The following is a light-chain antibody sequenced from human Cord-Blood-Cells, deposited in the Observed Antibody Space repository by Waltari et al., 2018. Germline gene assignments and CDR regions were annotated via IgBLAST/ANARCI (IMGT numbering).Light chain of an antibody. CDR1: QSVSSSY. CDR3: QQYGSSPYT. CDR2: GAS. Sequence: EIVLTQSPGTLSLSPGARATLSCRVSQSVSSSYLAWYQQKPGQAPRLLIYGASSRATGIPDRFSGSGSGTDFTLTISRLEPEDFAVYYCQQYGSSPYTFGQGTKLEIK. J-gene: IGKJ2*01. V-gene: IGKV3-20*01.